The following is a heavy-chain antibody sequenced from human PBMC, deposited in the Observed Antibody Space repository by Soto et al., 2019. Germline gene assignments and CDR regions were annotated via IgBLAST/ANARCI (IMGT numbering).Heavy chain of an antibody. Sequence: QVQLVESGGGVVQPGRSLRLSCAASGFTFSSYGMHWVRQAPGKGLEWVAVIRYDGSNKYYADAVKGRFTISRDNSTNSLYLQTTSLRAEDTAVYYCARIGTTGPTSDYLGLGTLVTVSS. CDR3: ARIGTTGPTSDY. D-gene: IGHD1-1*01. CDR1: GFTFSSYG. V-gene: IGHV3-33*01. J-gene: IGHJ4*02. CDR2: IRYDGSNK.